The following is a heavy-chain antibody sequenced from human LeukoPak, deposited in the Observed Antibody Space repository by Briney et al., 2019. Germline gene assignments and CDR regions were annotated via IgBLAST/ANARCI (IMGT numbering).Heavy chain of an antibody. D-gene: IGHD1-14*01. CDR2: INEDGGER. J-gene: IGHJ4*02. CDR3: ARGGNLEN. Sequence: PGGSLRLSCAASGFTLNRYWMSWVRQAPGKGLEWVANINEDGGERHYVDSVKGQFTISRDNAKNSLYLQMNSLRAEDTAVYYCARGGNLENWGGGTLVTVSS. V-gene: IGHV3-7*01. CDR1: GFTLNRYW.